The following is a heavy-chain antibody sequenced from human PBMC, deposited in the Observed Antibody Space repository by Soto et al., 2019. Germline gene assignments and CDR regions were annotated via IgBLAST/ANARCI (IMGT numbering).Heavy chain of an antibody. CDR3: VSFNWYYVSGDYYYGMDV. J-gene: IGHJ6*02. D-gene: IGHD1-7*01. CDR2: ISSSSSTI. CDR1: GFTFSSYS. Sequence: PGGSLRLSCAASGFTFSSYSMNWVRQAPGKGLEWVSYISSSSSTIYYADSVKGRFTISRDNAKNSLYLQMNSLRDEDTAVYYCVSFNWYYVSGDYYYGMDVWSQGTTVIVSS. V-gene: IGHV3-48*02.